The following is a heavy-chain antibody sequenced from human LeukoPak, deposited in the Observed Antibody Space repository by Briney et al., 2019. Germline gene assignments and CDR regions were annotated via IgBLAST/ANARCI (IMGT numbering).Heavy chain of an antibody. CDR2: SDPEDGET. J-gene: IGHJ6*02. CDR3: ATAIIGYYGMDV. Sequence: ASVKVSCKVSGYTLTELSMHWVRQAPGKGLEWMGGSDPEDGETIYAQKFQGRVTMTEDTSTDTAYMELSSLRSEDTAVYYCATAIIGYYGMDVWGQGTTVTVSS. CDR1: GYTLTELS. V-gene: IGHV1-24*01.